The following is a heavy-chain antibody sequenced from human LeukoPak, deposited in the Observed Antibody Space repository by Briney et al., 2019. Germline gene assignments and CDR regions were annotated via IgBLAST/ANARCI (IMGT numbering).Heavy chain of an antibody. D-gene: IGHD3-10*01. CDR2: IYTSGST. CDR3: ARALLNYYGSGDYFDY. V-gene: IGHV4-4*07. J-gene: IGHJ4*02. CDR1: GGSISRYY. Sequence: SETLSLTCTVSGGSISRYYWSWIRQPAGKGLEWIGRIYTSGSTNYNPSLKSRVTMSVDTSKNQFSLKLSSVTAADTAVYYCARALLNYYGSGDYFDYWGQGTLVTVSS.